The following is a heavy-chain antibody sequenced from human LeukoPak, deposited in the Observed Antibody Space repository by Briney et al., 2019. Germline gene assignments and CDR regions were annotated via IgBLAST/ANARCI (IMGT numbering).Heavy chain of an antibody. CDR1: GFTFSSYS. CDR3: AGGKRLGAFDI. D-gene: IGHD3-16*01. V-gene: IGHV3-48*04. CDR2: ISSLSGTI. J-gene: IGHJ3*02. Sequence: GGSLRLSCAASGFTFSSYSMNWVRQAPGEGLEWVSYISSLSGTIYYADSVKGRFTISRDNAKNSLYLQMNSLRAEDTAVYYCAGGKRLGAFDIWGQGTMVTVSS.